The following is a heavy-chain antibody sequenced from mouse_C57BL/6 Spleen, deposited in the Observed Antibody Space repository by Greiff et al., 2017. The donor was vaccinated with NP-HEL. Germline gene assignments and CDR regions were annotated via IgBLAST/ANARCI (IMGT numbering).Heavy chain of an antibody. D-gene: IGHD3-2*02. J-gene: IGHJ3*01. Sequence: VKLQQPGAELVKPGASVKMSCKASGYTFTSYWITWVKQRPGQGLEWIGDIYPGSGSTNYNEKFKSKATLTVDTSSSTAYMQLSSLTSEDSAVYYCARRASSGTWFAYWGQGTLVTVSA. CDR2: IYPGSGST. V-gene: IGHV1-55*01. CDR3: ARRASSGTWFAY. CDR1: GYTFTSYW.